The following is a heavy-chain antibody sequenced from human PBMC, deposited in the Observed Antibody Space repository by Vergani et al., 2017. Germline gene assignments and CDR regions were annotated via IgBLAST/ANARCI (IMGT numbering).Heavy chain of an antibody. Sequence: EVQLVESGGGLVKPGGSLRLSCAASGFTFSSYSMNWVRQAPGKGLEWVSSISSSSSYIYYADSLKGRFTISSDNAKNSLYLQMNSLRAEDTAVYYCARGYCSSTSCYELFYYYYGMDVWGQGTTVTVSS. J-gene: IGHJ6*02. CDR1: GFTFSSYS. V-gene: IGHV3-21*01. D-gene: IGHD2-2*01. CDR2: ISSSSSYI. CDR3: ARGYCSSTSCYELFYYYYGMDV.